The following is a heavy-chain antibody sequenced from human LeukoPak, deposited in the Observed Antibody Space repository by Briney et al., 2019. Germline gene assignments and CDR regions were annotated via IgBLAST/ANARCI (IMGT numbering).Heavy chain of an antibody. Sequence: PSETLSLTCAVYGGSFSGYYWSWIRQPPGKGLEWIGEINHSGSTNYNPSLKSRVTISVDTSKNQFSLKLSSVTAADTAVYYCASGPRSGSYDFWGQGALVIVSS. CDR1: GGSFSGYY. J-gene: IGHJ4*02. V-gene: IGHV4-34*01. CDR2: INHSGST. D-gene: IGHD1-26*01. CDR3: ASGPRSGSYDF.